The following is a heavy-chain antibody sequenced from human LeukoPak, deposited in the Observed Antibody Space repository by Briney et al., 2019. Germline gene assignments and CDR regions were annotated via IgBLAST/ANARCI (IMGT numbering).Heavy chain of an antibody. CDR2: INPNSGGT. CDR1: VYTFTGYY. CDR3: ARTPRYYYYMDV. J-gene: IGHJ6*03. Sequence: ASVKVSCKASVYTFTGYYMHWVRQAPGQGLEWMGWINPNSGGTNYAQKFQGRVTMTRDTSISTAYMELSRLRSDDTAVYYCARTPRYYYYMDVWGKGTTVTISS. V-gene: IGHV1-2*02.